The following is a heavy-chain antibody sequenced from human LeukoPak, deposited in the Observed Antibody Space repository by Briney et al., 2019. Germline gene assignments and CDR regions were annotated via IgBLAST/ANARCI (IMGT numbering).Heavy chain of an antibody. Sequence: GGSLRLSCAASGFSVSDNYMSWVRQAPGKGLEWVSVTYAGGGTSYSDSLKGRFTVSRDTSRNTFYLQMNSLRAEDTAVYYCAKDRAPRAAAYYFDYWGQGTLVTVSS. CDR1: GFSVSDNY. D-gene: IGHD6-13*01. CDR2: TYAGGGT. V-gene: IGHV3-66*01. J-gene: IGHJ4*02. CDR3: AKDRAPRAAAYYFDY.